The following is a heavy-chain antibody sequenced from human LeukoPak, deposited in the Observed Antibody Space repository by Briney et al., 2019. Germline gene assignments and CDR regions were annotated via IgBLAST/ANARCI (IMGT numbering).Heavy chain of an antibody. CDR3: ASLWFGDLTIDS. CDR2: IHHGGIT. D-gene: IGHD3-10*01. Sequence: PSETLSLTCAVYRTSFSAYYWTWIRQPPGKGLEWIGEIHHGGITNYNPSLKSRVTISIDTSKNQFSLNLSSVTAADTAVYYCASLWFGDLTIDSWGQGTLVTVSS. V-gene: IGHV4-34*01. CDR1: RTSFSAYY. J-gene: IGHJ4*02.